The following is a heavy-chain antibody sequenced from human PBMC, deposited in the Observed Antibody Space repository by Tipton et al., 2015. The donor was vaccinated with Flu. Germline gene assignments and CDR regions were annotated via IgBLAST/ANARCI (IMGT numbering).Heavy chain of an antibody. D-gene: IGHD4-11*01. V-gene: IGHV4-38-2*01. CDR1: GDSIRSDYF. CDR2: IHRSGST. J-gene: IGHJ5*02. Sequence: TLSLTCAVSGDSIRSDYFWGWLRQPPGKGLEWIATIHRSGSTKYNPSLKSRVTISVDTSKNQFYLEMRSVTAEDMAVYYCARRDFSDYVSDPKNWFDRWGQGTLVTGSS. CDR3: ARRDFSDYVSDPKNWFDR.